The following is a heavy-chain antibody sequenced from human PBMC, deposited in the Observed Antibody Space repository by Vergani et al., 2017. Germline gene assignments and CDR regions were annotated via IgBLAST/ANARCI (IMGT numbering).Heavy chain of an antibody. V-gene: IGHV3-74*01. CDR1: GFTFSSYW. Sequence: EVQLVESGGGLVQPGGSLRLSCAASGFTFSSYWMHWVRQAPGKGLVWVSRINSDGSSTSYADSVKGRFTISRDNAKNTLYLQMNSLRAEDTAVYYCARGGVIAAAHICSEYFQHWGQGTLVTVSS. CDR2: INSDGSST. J-gene: IGHJ1*01. D-gene: IGHD6-13*01. CDR3: ARGGVIAAAHICSEYFQH.